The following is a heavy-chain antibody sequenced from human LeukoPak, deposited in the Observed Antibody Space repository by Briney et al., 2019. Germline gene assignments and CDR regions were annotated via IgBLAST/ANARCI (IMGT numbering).Heavy chain of an antibody. CDR2: ISYDGSNK. J-gene: IGHJ4*02. D-gene: IGHD6-6*01. CDR1: GFTFSSYA. CDR3: ARDFQYSSSSGGSFDY. V-gene: IGHV3-30-3*01. Sequence: GGSLRLSCAASGFTFSSYAMHWVRQAPGKGLEWVAVISYDGSNKYYADSVKGRFTISRDNSKNTLYLQMNSLRAEDTAVYYCARDFQYSSSSGGSFDYWGQGTLVTVSS.